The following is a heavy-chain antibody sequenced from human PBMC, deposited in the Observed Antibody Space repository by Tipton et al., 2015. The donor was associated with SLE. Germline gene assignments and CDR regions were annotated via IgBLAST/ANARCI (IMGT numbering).Heavy chain of an antibody. CDR2: IYTSGST. CDR1: GGSISSGSYY. V-gene: IGHV4-61*02. J-gene: IGHJ6*03. D-gene: IGHD1-26*01. Sequence: TLSLTCTVSGGSISSGSYYWSWIRQPAGKGLEWIGRIYTSGSTNYNPSLKSRVTISVDTSKNQFSLKLSSVTAADTAVYYCAREVGAYAYYYYYMDVWGKGTTVTVSS. CDR3: AREVGAYAYYYYYMDV.